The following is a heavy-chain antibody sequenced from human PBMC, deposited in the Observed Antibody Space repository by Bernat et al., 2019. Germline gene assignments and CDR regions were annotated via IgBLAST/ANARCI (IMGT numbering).Heavy chain of an antibody. D-gene: IGHD3-10*01. CDR2: ISYDGSNK. CDR1: GFTFSSYA. Sequence: QVQLVESGGGVVQPGRSLRLSCAASGFTFSSYAMHWVRQAPGKGLEWVAVISYDGSNKYYADSVKGRFTISRENAKNSLYLQMNSLRAGDTAVYYCARDSGGMDVWGQGTTVTVSS. V-gene: IGHV3-30*14. CDR3: ARDSGGMDV. J-gene: IGHJ6*02.